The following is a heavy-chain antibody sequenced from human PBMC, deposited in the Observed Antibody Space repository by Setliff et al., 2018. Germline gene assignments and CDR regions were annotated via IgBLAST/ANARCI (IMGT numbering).Heavy chain of an antibody. J-gene: IGHJ5*02. D-gene: IGHD3-22*01. CDR2: VYTSGST. CDR3: ARVAGSGYLDRCFDP. V-gene: IGHV4-61*02. Sequence: SETLSLTCTVSGDSISNDTYYWSWVRQPAGKGLEWIGRVYTSGSTNYNPSLNSRVTISLDTSKNQFSLKLISVTAADTAVYYCARVAGSGYLDRCFDPWGQGTLVTVSS. CDR1: GDSISNDTYY.